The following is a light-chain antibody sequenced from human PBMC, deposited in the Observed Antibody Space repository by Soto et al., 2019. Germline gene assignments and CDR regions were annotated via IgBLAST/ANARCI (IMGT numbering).Light chain of an antibody. V-gene: IGKV3-11*01. CDR2: DAS. J-gene: IGKJ2*01. Sequence: EIVLTQSPATLSLSPGERATLSCRASQSVSSYLAWYHQKPAQAPRLLIYDASNRATGIPARFSGSGSGTDFTLTISSLEPEDFAVYYCQQRSNWPPYTFGQGTKLEIK. CDR3: QQRSNWPPYT. CDR1: QSVSSY.